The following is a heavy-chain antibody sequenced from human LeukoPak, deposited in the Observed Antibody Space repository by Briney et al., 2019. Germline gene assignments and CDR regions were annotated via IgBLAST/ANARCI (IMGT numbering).Heavy chain of an antibody. CDR2: VNPYSGNT. J-gene: IGHJ4*02. CDR1: GYTFTGYY. CDR3: ARRDPQRCYGA. Sequence: ASVKVSCKASGYTFTGYYMHWVRQATGQGLEWMGWVNPYSGNTAYAQKFQGRVTITRNTSISTAYMELSSLKSEDTAVYYCARRDPQRCYGAWGQGTLVTVSS. D-gene: IGHD4/OR15-4a*01. V-gene: IGHV1-8*03.